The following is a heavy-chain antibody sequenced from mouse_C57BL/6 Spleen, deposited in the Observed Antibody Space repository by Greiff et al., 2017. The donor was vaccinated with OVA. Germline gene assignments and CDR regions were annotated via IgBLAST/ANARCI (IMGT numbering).Heavy chain of an antibody. D-gene: IGHD2-1*01. CDR2: INPSTGGT. Sequence: VQLKESGPELVKPGASVKISCKASGYSFTGYYMNWVKQSPEKSLEWIGEINPSTGGTTYNQKFKAKATLTVDKSSSTAYMQLKSLTSEDSAVYYCARSIYGNYGDYWGQGTTLTVSS. CDR1: GYSFTGYY. V-gene: IGHV1-42*01. J-gene: IGHJ2*01. CDR3: ARSIYGNYGDY.